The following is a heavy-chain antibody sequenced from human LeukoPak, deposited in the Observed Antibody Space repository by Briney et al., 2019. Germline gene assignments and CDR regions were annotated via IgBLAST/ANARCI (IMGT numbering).Heavy chain of an antibody. J-gene: IGHJ4*02. CDR1: GYTFTSYG. CDR3: PRGDNGGYYLDY. CDR2: ISAYNGNT. Sequence: ASVKVSCKASGYTFTSYGVTWVRQAPGQGLEWMGWISAYNGNTNYAQKLQTRVTMTTDTSTSTAYMKLRSLRSDDTAVYYCPRGDNGGYYLDYWGQGTLVTVSS. V-gene: IGHV1-18*01. D-gene: IGHD3-22*01.